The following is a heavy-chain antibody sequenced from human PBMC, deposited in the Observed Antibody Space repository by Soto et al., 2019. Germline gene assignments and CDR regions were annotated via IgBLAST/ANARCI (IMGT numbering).Heavy chain of an antibody. CDR1: GFTFSGYG. V-gene: IGHV3-30*18. CDR2: ISYDGSNK. D-gene: IGHD1-26*01. CDR3: EKDHEWELLFDY. J-gene: IGHJ4*02. Sequence: QVQLVESGGGVVQPGRSLRLSCAASGFTFSGYGMHWVRQAPGKGLEWVAVISYDGSNKYYADSVKGRFTISRDNSKNTLYLQMNSLRAEDPAVYYCEKDHEWELLFDYWGQGTLVTVSS.